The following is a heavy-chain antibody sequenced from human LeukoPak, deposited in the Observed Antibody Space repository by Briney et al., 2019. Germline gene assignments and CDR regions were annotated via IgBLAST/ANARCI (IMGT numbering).Heavy chain of an antibody. CDR2: IYYSGST. CDR3: ARMVSGRYYYYYYMDV. J-gene: IGHJ6*03. CDR1: GGSISSYY. D-gene: IGHD3-10*01. V-gene: IGHV4-59*01. Sequence: PSETLSLTCTVSGGSISSYYWSWIRQPPGKGLEWIGYIYYSGSTNYNPSLKSRVTISVDTSKNQFFLKLSSVTAADTAVYYCARMVSGRYYYYYYMDVWGRGTTVTISS.